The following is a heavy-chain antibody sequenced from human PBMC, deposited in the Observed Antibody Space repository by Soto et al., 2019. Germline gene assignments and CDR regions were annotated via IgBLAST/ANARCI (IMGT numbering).Heavy chain of an antibody. Sequence: EVRLLESGGGVAQPGGSLRLSCAASGFTFSSSAMNWVRQAPGKRLEWVSSIRVGGGDTFYADSVRGRFTVSRDISRNTLYLQMNSLRAEDTAIYYCAKCSVGTVRSSGWCNWFDLWGQGTLVTVSS. J-gene: IGHJ5*02. CDR1: GFTFSSSA. CDR3: AKCSVGTVRSSGWCNWFDL. D-gene: IGHD6-19*01. V-gene: IGHV3-23*01. CDR2: IRVGGGDT.